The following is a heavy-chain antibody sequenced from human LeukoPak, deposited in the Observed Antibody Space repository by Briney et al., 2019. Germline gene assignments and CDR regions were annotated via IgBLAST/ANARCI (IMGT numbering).Heavy chain of an antibody. V-gene: IGHV1-24*01. D-gene: IGHD6-19*01. CDR1: GYTLTELS. J-gene: IGHJ4*02. Sequence: ASVKVSRKVSGYTLTELSMHWVRQAPGKGLEWMGGFDPEDGETIYAQKFQGRVTMTEDTSTDTAYMELSSLRSEDTAVYYCATGKSSGWYSMYYWGQGTLVTVSS. CDR3: ATGKSSGWYSMYY. CDR2: FDPEDGET.